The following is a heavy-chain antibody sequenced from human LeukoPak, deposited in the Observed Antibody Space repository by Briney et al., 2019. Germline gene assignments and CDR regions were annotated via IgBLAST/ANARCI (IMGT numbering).Heavy chain of an antibody. D-gene: IGHD2-2*01. CDR3: VRHHKYCSSTSCYKVGDPTDAFAI. Sequence: KSSETLSLTCTVSGGSISSSSYYWGWIRQPPGKGLEWIGSIYYSGSTYYNPSLKSRVTISVDTSKNQFSLKLTSVTAADTAVYYCVRHHKYCSSTSCYKVGDPTDAFAIWGLGTMVIVSS. CDR1: GGSISSSSYY. V-gene: IGHV4-39*01. J-gene: IGHJ3*02. CDR2: IYYSGST.